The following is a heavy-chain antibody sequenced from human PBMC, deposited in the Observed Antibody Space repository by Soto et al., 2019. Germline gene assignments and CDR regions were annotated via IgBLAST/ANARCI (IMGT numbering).Heavy chain of an antibody. CDR3: ARRTAMVYYYYGMDV. CDR1: GYTFTRYY. V-gene: IGHV1-2*02. J-gene: IGHJ6*02. CDR2: INPNGGGT. Sequence: ASVKVSCKASGYTFTRYYMHWVRQAPGQGLEWMGWINPNGGGTNYAQKFQGRVTMTRDTSISTAYMELSRLRSDDTAVYYCARRTAMVYYYYGMDVWGQGTTVTVSS. D-gene: IGHD5-18*01.